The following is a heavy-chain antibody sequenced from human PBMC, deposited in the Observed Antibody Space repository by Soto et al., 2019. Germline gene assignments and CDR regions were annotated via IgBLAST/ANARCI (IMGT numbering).Heavy chain of an antibody. CDR1: GFTFSDYY. D-gene: IGHD6-6*01. CDR3: ARDSQGLPSSNIYYYYGMDV. J-gene: IGHJ6*02. CDR2: ISSSGSTI. Sequence: QVQLVESGGGLVKPGGSLRLSCAASGFTFSDYYMSWIRQAPGKGLEWVSYISSSGSTIYYADSVKGRFTISRDNAKNSLYLQMNSLRAEDTAVYYCARDSQGLPSSNIYYYYGMDVWGQGTTVTVSS. V-gene: IGHV3-11*01.